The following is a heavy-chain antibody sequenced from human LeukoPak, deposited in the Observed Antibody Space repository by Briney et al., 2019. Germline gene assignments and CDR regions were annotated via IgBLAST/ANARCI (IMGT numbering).Heavy chain of an antibody. Sequence: PSETLSLTCTVSGGSISSGGYYWSWIRQHPGKGLEWIGYIYYSGSTYYNPSLKSRVTISVDTSKNQFSLKLSSVTAADTAVYYCARDKDDSSGYPNFDYWGQGTLVTVSS. J-gene: IGHJ4*02. CDR2: IYYSGST. CDR3: ARDKDDSSGYPNFDY. V-gene: IGHV4-31*03. CDR1: GGSISSGGYY. D-gene: IGHD3-22*01.